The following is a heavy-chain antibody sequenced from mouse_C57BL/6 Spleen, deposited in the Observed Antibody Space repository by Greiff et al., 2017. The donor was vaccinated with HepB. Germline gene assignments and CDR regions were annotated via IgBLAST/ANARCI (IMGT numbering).Heavy chain of an antibody. CDR1: GFTFSSYA. CDR2: ISSGGDYI. J-gene: IGHJ3*01. D-gene: IGHD1-1*01. CDR3: TRDRDGSSSFAY. Sequence: EVKLMESGEGLVKPGGSLKLSCAASGFTFSSYAMSWVRQTPEKRLEWVAYISSGGDYIYYADTVKGRFTISRDNARNTLYLQMSSLKSEDTAMYYCTRDRDGSSSFAYWGQGTLVTVSA. V-gene: IGHV5-9-1*02.